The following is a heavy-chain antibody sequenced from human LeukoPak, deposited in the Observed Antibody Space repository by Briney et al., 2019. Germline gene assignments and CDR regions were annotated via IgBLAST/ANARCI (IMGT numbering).Heavy chain of an antibody. V-gene: IGHV5-51*01. CDR2: IYPADSNK. J-gene: IGHJ4*02. Sequence: GESLKISCKGSGYNFLSYWIGWVRQMPGKGLEWMGIIYPADSNKRYSPSFQGQVTISADKSISTAYLQWSSLKASDTAMYYCARRGDYYDSSGLTFDYWGQGTLVTVSS. CDR3: ARRGDYYDSSGLTFDY. CDR1: GYNFLSYW. D-gene: IGHD3-22*01.